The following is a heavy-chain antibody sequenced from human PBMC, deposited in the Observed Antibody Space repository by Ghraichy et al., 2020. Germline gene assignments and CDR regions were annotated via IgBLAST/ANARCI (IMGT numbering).Heavy chain of an antibody. CDR2: ISGSGGST. Sequence: GESLNISCAASGFTFSSYAMSWVRQAPGKGLEWVSAISGSGGSTYYADSVKGRFTISRDNSKNTLYLQMNSLRAEDTAVYYCAKRAAAGLNYYYGMDVWGQGTTVTVSS. J-gene: IGHJ6*02. CDR3: AKRAAAGLNYYYGMDV. V-gene: IGHV3-23*01. D-gene: IGHD6-13*01. CDR1: GFTFSSYA.